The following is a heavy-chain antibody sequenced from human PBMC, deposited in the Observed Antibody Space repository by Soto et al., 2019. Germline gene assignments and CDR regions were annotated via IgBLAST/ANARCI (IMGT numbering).Heavy chain of an antibody. D-gene: IGHD3-16*01. CDR3: ALRQRSIGDFTYRQPDGMDV. V-gene: IGHV3-11*01. Sequence: PGGSLRLSCAASGFTFSDYYMSWIRQAPGKGLEWVSYISSSGSTIYYADSVKGRFTISRDNAKNSLYLQMNSLRAEDTAVYYCALRQRSIGDFTYRQPDGMDVSGQGTTVTVSS. J-gene: IGHJ6*02. CDR1: GFTFSDYY. CDR2: ISSSGSTI.